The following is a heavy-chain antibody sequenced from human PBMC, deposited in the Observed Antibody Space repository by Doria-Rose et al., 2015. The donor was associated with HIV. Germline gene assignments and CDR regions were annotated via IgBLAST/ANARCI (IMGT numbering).Heavy chain of an antibody. J-gene: IGHJ4*02. CDR3: ARIKSSRWYHKYYFDF. D-gene: IGHD6-13*01. Sequence: QESSPVLVKPTETLTLTCTVSGVSLSSPGMGVSWIRRPPGKALEWLANIFSDDERSYKPSLKSRLTISRGTSKSQVVLTMTDMDPVDTATYYCARIKSSRWYHKYYFDFWGQGTLVIVSA. CDR1: GVSLSSPGMG. V-gene: IGHV2-26*01. CDR2: IFSDDER.